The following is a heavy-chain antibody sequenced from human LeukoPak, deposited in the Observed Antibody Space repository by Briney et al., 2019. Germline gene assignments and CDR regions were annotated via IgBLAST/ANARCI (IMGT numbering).Heavy chain of an antibody. V-gene: IGHV2-5*01. Sequence: SGPTLVNPTQSLTLTCTFSGFSLSSSGVGVGWIRQPPGKALEWLALINWNDNKRYSPSLKSRLTITKDTSKNQVVLRMTNMDPVDTATYFCAHRGGSGSYYNVVFDYWGQGILVTVSS. D-gene: IGHD3-10*01. J-gene: IGHJ4*02. CDR1: GFSLSSSGVG. CDR2: INWNDNK. CDR3: AHRGGSGSYYNVVFDY.